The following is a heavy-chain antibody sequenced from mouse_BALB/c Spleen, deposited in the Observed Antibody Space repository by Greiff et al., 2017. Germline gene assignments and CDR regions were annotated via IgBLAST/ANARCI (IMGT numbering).Heavy chain of an antibody. CDR1: GFTFSSFG. J-gene: IGHJ4*01. D-gene: IGHD2-14*01. CDR2: ISSGSSTI. Sequence: EVKVVESGGGLVQPGGSRKLSCAASGFTFSSFGMHWVRQAPEKGLEWVAYISSGSSTIYYADTVKGRFTISRDNPKNTLFLQMTSLRSEDTAMYYCAREDYRYYYAMDYWGQGTSVTVSS. V-gene: IGHV5-17*02. CDR3: AREDYRYYYAMDY.